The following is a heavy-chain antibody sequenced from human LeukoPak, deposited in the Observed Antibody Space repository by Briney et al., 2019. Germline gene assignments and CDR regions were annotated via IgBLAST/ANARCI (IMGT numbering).Heavy chain of an antibody. CDR3: ARDGFGVRGASYYYYGMDV. CDR1: GLTFSSYA. CDR2: ISYDGSNK. D-gene: IGHD3-10*01. J-gene: IGHJ6*02. Sequence: GGSLRLSCAASGLTFSSYAMHWVRQAPGKGLEWVAVISYDGSNKYYADSVKGRFTISRDNSKNTLYLQMNSLRAEDTAVYYCARDGFGVRGASYYYYGMDVWGQGTTVTVSS. V-gene: IGHV3-30-3*01.